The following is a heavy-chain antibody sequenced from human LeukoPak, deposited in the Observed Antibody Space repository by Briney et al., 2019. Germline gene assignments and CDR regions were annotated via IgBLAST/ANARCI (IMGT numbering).Heavy chain of an antibody. V-gene: IGHV3-21*01. Sequence: GGSLRLSCAASGFTFSSYSMNWVRQAPGKGLEWVSSISSSSSYIYYADSVKGRFTISRDNAKNSLYLQMNSLRAEDTAAYYCARAGGITMVRGEYYFDYWGQGTLVTVSS. CDR1: GFTFSSYS. D-gene: IGHD3-10*01. CDR3: ARAGGITMVRGEYYFDY. J-gene: IGHJ4*02. CDR2: ISSSSSYI.